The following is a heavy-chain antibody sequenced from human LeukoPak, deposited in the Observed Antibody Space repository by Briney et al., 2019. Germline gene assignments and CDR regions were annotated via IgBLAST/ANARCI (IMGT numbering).Heavy chain of an antibody. Sequence: KPSETLSLTCAVYGGSFSGYYWSWIRQPPGKGLEWIGEINHSGSTNYNPSLKSRVTISVDTSKNQFSLKLSSVTAADTAVCYCARGEYGSGSYYTEDQPGYYYYYYTDVWGKGTTVTISS. CDR1: GGSFSGYY. V-gene: IGHV4-34*01. D-gene: IGHD3-10*01. J-gene: IGHJ6*03. CDR2: INHSGST. CDR3: ARGEYGSGSYYTEDQPGYYYYYYTDV.